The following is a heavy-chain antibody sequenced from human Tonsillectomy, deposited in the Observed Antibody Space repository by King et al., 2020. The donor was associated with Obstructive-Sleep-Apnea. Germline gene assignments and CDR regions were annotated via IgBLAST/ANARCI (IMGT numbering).Heavy chain of an antibody. CDR2: IDYSGSI. J-gene: IGHJ5*02. Sequence: QLQESGPGLMKPSETLSLTCTVSSGSIVSSTYYWGWIRQTPGKGLEWIGSIDYSGSIYENPSLKRRVTKSVDTSKKQFSLKLSSVTAADTAVYYCATATGMTTVIGDWFDPWGQGTLVTVSS. CDR1: SGSIVSSTYY. D-gene: IGHD4-11*01. CDR3: ATATGMTTVIGDWFDP. V-gene: IGHV4-39*07.